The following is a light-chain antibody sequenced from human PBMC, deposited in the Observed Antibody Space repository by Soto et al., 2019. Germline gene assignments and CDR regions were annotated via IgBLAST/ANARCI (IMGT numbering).Light chain of an antibody. Sequence: EIVLTQSPGTLSLSPGERATLSCRASQSVSSSSLAWYQQKPGQAPRLLIYGASSRATGIPDRFSGGGSGTDFTLTISRPEPEDFAVYYCQQYNYSPWTYGQGTKVDIK. CDR1: QSVSSSS. J-gene: IGKJ1*01. V-gene: IGKV3-20*01. CDR2: GAS. CDR3: QQYNYSPWT.